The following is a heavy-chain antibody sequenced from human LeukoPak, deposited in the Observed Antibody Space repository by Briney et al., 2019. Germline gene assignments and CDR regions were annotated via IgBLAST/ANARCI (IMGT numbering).Heavy chain of an antibody. D-gene: IGHD3/OR15-3a*01. J-gene: IGHJ4*02. V-gene: IGHV3-48*01. CDR2: ISSSSSTI. CDR3: AREIGH. CDR1: GFTFSSYS. Sequence: GGSLRLSCAASGFTFSSYSMNWVRQAPGKGLEWVSYISSSSSTIYYADSVKGRFNISRDNAKNSLYLQINSLRAEDTAVYYCAREIGHWGQGTLVTVSS.